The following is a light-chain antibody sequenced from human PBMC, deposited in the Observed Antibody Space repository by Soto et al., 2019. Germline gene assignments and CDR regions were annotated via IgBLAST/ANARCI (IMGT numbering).Light chain of an antibody. CDR1: QSFSSTF. CDR3: QQYASSVT. V-gene: IGKV3-20*01. J-gene: IGKJ1*01. Sequence: EILLTQSPGSLSLSPGDRATLSCRASQSFSSTFFAWYQQKPGQAPRLLIYGASSRATGIPDRFSGSGSGTDFTLTISRLEPEDFAVYYCQQYASSVTFGQGTKVDIK. CDR2: GAS.